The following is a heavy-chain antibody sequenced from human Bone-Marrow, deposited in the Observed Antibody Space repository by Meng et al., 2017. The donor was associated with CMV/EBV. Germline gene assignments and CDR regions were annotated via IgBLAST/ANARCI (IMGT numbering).Heavy chain of an antibody. J-gene: IGHJ6*02. D-gene: IGHD6-19*01. V-gene: IGHV3-30*02. Sequence: GESLKISCAASGFTFSSYGMHWVRQAPGKGLEWVAFIRYDGSNKYYADSVKGRFTISRDNSKNTLYLQMNSLRAEDTAVYYCAKVSKAVWTVSIAVAGTIFRDYYGMVVWGQGTTVTVSS. CDR3: AKVSKAVWTVSIAVAGTIFRDYYGMVV. CDR2: IRYDGSNK. CDR1: GFTFSSYG.